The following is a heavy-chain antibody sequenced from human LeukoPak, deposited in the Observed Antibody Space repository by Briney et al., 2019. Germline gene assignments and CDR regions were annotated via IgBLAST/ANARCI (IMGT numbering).Heavy chain of an antibody. Sequence: SGGSLRLSCAASGFIFSSYAMHWVRQAPGKGLEYVSAISNDGGSTYYAKSVKGRFTISRDSSKKTMYLQMSSLRAEDTAVYYCARDGGSSWYFDYWGQGTLVTVSS. CDR1: GFIFSSYA. V-gene: IGHV3-64*01. CDR2: ISNDGGST. D-gene: IGHD6-13*01. CDR3: ARDGGSSWYFDY. J-gene: IGHJ4*02.